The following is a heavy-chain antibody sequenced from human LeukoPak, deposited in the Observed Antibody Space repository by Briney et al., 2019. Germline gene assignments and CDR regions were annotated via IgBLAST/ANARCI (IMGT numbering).Heavy chain of an antibody. Sequence: PGGSLRLSCAASGFTFTRFTINWVRQAPGKGLEWVSYISSSGRTIYYADSVKGRFTISRDNAKNSLDLQMNSLKAEDTAVYYCARARPPDYSSGWYTFDYWGQGTPVTVSS. CDR2: ISSSGRTI. CDR1: GFTFTRFT. CDR3: ARARPPDYSSGWYTFDY. V-gene: IGHV3-48*04. D-gene: IGHD6-13*01. J-gene: IGHJ4*02.